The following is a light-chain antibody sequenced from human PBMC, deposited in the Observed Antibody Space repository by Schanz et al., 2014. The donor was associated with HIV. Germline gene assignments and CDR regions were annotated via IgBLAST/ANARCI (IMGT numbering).Light chain of an antibody. V-gene: IGKV1-39*01. CDR2: AAS. CDR3: QQTDNFPYT. CDR1: RSISTY. J-gene: IGKJ2*01. Sequence: DIQMTQSPSSLSASVGDRVTITCRTSRSISTYLNWYQQKPGKAPKFLIYAASSLQSGVPSRFSGSGFGTDFTLTISTLQADDFATYYCQQTDNFPYTFGQGTKLEI.